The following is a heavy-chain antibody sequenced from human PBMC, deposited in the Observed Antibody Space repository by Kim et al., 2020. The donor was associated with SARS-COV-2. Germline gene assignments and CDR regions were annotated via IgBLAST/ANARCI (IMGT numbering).Heavy chain of an antibody. J-gene: IGHJ3*01. CDR3: ARGIAVVPVNVFDL. D-gene: IGHD6-19*01. V-gene: IGHV3-74*01. CDR2: INTDGSAT. Sequence: GGSLRLSCAASGFTFSSHWMHWVRQAPGKGLVWVSRINTDGSATFYADSVKGRFTISRDNSKNTLYLQMNSLRAEDTAVYYCARGIAVVPVNVFDLWGQGTMVTVSS. CDR1: GFTFSSHW.